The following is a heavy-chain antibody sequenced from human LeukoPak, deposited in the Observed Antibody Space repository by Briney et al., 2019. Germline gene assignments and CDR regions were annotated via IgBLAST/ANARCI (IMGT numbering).Heavy chain of an antibody. J-gene: IGHJ4*02. V-gene: IGHV4-38-2*02. Sequence: SETLSLTCTVSGYSISSGYYWGWIRQPPGKGLEWIGSIYHSGSTYYNPSLKSRVTISVDTSKNQFSLKLSSVTAADTAVYYCARVGCSGGSCYSLDYWGQGTLVTVSS. CDR1: GYSISSGYY. D-gene: IGHD2-15*01. CDR3: ARVGCSGGSCYSLDY. CDR2: IYHSGST.